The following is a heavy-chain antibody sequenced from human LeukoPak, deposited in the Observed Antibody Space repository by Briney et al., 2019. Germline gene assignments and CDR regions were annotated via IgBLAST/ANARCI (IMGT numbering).Heavy chain of an antibody. D-gene: IGHD6-19*01. Sequence: GGSLRLSCAASGFTFSSFNMNWVRQAPGKGLEWVSSIGSSSRYIYYADSVKGRFTISRDNAKNSLYLQMNSLRAEDTAVYYCARDKAVAGTFDYWGQGTLVTVSS. CDR3: ARDKAVAGTFDY. CDR1: GFTFSSFN. V-gene: IGHV3-21*01. J-gene: IGHJ4*02. CDR2: IGSSSRYI.